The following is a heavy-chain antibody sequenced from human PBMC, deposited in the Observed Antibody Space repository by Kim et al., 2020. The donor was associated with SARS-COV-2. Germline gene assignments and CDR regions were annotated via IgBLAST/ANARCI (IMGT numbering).Heavy chain of an antibody. J-gene: IGHJ4*02. CDR3: ARAGGLVQPLDY. V-gene: IGHV3-30*04. CDR2: ISYDGSNK. D-gene: IGHD3-9*01. CDR1: GFTFSSYA. Sequence: GGSLRLSCAASGFTFSSYAMHWVRQAPGKGLEWVALISYDGSNKYYADSVKGRFTISRDNSKNTLYLQINSLRAEDTAVYYCARAGGLVQPLDYWGQGTLVTVSS.